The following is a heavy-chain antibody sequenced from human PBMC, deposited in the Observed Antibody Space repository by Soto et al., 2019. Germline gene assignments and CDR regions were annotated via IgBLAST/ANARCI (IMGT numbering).Heavy chain of an antibody. CDR1: GFSLSTSGEN. J-gene: IGHJ4*02. V-gene: IGHV2-5*01. CDR2: IYWNDDK. Sequence: QITLKESGPTLVKPTQTLTLTCTFSGFSLSTSGENVGWIRQPPGKALEWLALIYWNDDKRYNLPLKSRLTVTKDTSKNHVVPTMTNMDPVDTATYYCVHSRRGGWNLTFDSWGQGTLVTVSS. CDR3: VHSRRGGWNLTFDS. D-gene: IGHD1-7*01.